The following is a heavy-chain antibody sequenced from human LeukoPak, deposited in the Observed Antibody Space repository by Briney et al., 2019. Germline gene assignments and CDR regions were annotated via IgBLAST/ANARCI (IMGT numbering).Heavy chain of an antibody. CDR2: ISYDGSNK. V-gene: IGHV3-30*18. CDR3: AKDSAFQH. Sequence: GGSLRLSCAASGFTFSSYGMHWVRQAPGKGLEWVAVISYDGSNKYYADSVKGRFTISRDNSKNTLYLQMNSLRAEDTAVYYCAKDSAFQHWGQGTLVTVSS. D-gene: IGHD6-13*01. J-gene: IGHJ1*01. CDR1: GFTFSSYG.